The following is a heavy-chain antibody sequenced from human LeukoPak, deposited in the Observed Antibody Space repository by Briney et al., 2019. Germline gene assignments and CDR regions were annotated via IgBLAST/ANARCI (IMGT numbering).Heavy chain of an antibody. Sequence: ASVKVSCKASGYTFTGYYMHWVRQAPGQGLEWMGWINPNSGGTNYAQKFQGRVTMTRDTSISTAYMELSRLRSDDTAVYYCARDFARVRNHDYWGQGTLVTVSS. V-gene: IGHV1-2*02. CDR2: INPNSGGT. J-gene: IGHJ4*02. CDR1: GYTFTGYY. CDR3: ARDFARVRNHDY. D-gene: IGHD3-10*01.